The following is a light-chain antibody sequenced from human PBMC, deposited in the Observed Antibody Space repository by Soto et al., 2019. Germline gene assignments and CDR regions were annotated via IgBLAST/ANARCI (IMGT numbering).Light chain of an antibody. CDR2: KAS. CDR1: QTVSSW. CDR3: QQYNPYSPYT. Sequence: DIQMTQFPSTLSASIGDRVTITCRASQTVSSWLAWYQQKPGKAPKLLIYKASNLESGVPSRFSGSGSGTECTLTISSLQPDDFATYYCQQYNPYSPYTFGQGTRLEIK. J-gene: IGKJ2*01. V-gene: IGKV1-5*03.